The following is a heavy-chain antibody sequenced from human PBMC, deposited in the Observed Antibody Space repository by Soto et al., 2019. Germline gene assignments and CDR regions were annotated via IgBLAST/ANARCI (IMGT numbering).Heavy chain of an antibody. D-gene: IGHD6-19*01. CDR1: GGSLRSSSYY. V-gene: IGHV4-39*01. CDR3: ARQSSGWYNWFDP. J-gene: IGHJ5*02. Sequence: PSETLSLTCTVSGGSLRSSSYYWRWLRQPPGKGLEWIGSIYYSGSTYYNPSLKSRVTISVDTSKNQFSLKLSSVTAAETAVYYCARQSSGWYNWFDPWGQGTLVTVS. CDR2: IYYSGST.